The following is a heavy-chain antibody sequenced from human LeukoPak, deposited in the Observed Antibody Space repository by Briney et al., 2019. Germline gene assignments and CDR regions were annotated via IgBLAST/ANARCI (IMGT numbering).Heavy chain of an antibody. V-gene: IGHV4-4*07. Sequence: SSETLSLTCTVSGASIRSYSWSWIRQPAGKGLEWIGHIYTSGSTNYNPSLKSRVTMSVDTSNNQFSLKLNSATAADTAVYYCARTYDSPGYYSPDYYYMDVWGKGTTVTISS. CDR1: GASIRSYS. J-gene: IGHJ6*03. CDR3: ARTYDSPGYYSPDYYYMDV. D-gene: IGHD3-22*01. CDR2: IYTSGST.